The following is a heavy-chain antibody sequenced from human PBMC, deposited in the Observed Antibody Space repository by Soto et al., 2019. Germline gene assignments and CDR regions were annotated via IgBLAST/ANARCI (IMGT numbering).Heavy chain of an antibody. CDR1: GGSISSGGHY. J-gene: IGHJ4*02. CDR2: IYSGGTT. Sequence: SETLSLTCIVSGGSISSGGHYWSWIRQHPEKGLEWIAYIYSGGTTYYNPSLKSRVTISADTSKNQFSLNLTSVTAADTAVYYCARDSSGYFKLDSWGPGTLVTVSS. D-gene: IGHD3-22*01. V-gene: IGHV4-31*03. CDR3: ARDSSGYFKLDS.